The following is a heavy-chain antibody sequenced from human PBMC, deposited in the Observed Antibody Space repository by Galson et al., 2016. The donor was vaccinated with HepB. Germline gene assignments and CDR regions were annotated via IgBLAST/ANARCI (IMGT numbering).Heavy chain of an antibody. CDR2: INHSGNT. Sequence: SETLSLTCAVYGGSLSGSYWSWIRQPPGKGLEWIGEINHSGNTNYNPPLKSRVTISVDTSKNQFSLKLRSVTAADTAVYYCARMARIWSAYYGYYGLDVWGQGTTVTVS. D-gene: IGHD3-3*01. CDR3: ARMARIWSAYYGYYGLDV. CDR1: GGSLSGSY. J-gene: IGHJ6*02. V-gene: IGHV4-34*01.